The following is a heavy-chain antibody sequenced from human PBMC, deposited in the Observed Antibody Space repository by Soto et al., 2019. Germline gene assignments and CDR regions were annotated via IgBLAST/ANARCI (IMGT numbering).Heavy chain of an antibody. Sequence: QVQLVQSGAEVKKPGSSVKVSCKASGGTFSSYAISWVRQAPGQGLEWMGGIIPIFGTANYTQKFQGSVTITADESTSTAYMELSSLRSEDTAVYSCASDHVAGTAGGMDVWGQGTTVTVSS. CDR1: GGTFSSYA. J-gene: IGHJ6*02. V-gene: IGHV1-69*12. CDR3: ASDHVAGTAGGMDV. D-gene: IGHD6-19*01. CDR2: IIPIFGTA.